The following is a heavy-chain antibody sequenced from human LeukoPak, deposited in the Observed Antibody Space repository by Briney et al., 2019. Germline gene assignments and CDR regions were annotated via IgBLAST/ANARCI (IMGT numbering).Heavy chain of an antibody. Sequence: SGTLSLTCTVSGGSISSGSYYWSWIRQPAGKGLEWIGRIYTSGSTNYNPSLKSRVTISVDTSKNQFSLKLSSVTAADTAVYYCARHGGLGVTTSPHFDYWGQGTLVTVSS. CDR2: IYTSGST. D-gene: IGHD4-11*01. V-gene: IGHV4-61*02. CDR3: ARHGGLGVTTSPHFDY. J-gene: IGHJ4*02. CDR1: GGSISSGSYY.